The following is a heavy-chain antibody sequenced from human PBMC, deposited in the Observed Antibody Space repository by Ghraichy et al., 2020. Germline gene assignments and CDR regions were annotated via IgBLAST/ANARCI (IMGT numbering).Heavy chain of an antibody. Sequence: GGSLRLSCAGSGFIFSEYSMNWVRQAPGKGLEWVASITASSTFTHYSDSMKGRCTVSRDDARDSVYLQMSSLRVEDTAIYYCARGRSYSTSPAPFDYWGQRTLVTVSS. CDR1: GFIFSEYS. CDR2: ITASSTFT. D-gene: IGHD2/OR15-2a*01. CDR3: ARGRSYSTSPAPFDY. J-gene: IGHJ4*02. V-gene: IGHV3-21*01.